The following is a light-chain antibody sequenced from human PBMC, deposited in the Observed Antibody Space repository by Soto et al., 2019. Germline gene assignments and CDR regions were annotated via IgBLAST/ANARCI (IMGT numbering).Light chain of an antibody. CDR3: QQYGSSPPYT. V-gene: IGKV3-20*01. Sequence: EVVLTQSPGTLSLSPGERATLSCRASQSVSNNYFAWYQHKPGQAPRLLIFGSSDRATGIPDRFSDSGSGTDFTLTISRLEPEDFAVYYCQQYGSSPPYTCGQGTKLEIK. J-gene: IGKJ2*01. CDR2: GSS. CDR1: QSVSNNY.